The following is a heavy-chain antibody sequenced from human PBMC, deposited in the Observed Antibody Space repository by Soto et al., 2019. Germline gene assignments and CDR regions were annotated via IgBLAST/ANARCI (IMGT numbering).Heavy chain of an antibody. Sequence: GGSLRLSCAASGFTFSSYAMSWVRQAPGKGLEWVSAISGSGGSTYYADSVKGRFTISRDNSKNTLYLQMNSLRAEDTAVYYCAKDGDYYDILTGPPDYWGQGTLVTVSS. V-gene: IGHV3-23*01. CDR1: GFTFSSYA. CDR3: AKDGDYYDILTGPPDY. J-gene: IGHJ4*02. D-gene: IGHD3-9*01. CDR2: ISGSGGST.